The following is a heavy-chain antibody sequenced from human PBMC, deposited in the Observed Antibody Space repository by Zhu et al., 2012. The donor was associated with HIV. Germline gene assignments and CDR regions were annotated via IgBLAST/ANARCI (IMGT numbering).Heavy chain of an antibody. CDR2: INQSAIS. D-gene: IGHD3-10*01. V-gene: IGHV4-34*02. J-gene: IGHJ4*02. CDR3: ARGGFRYSASGSYSFDF. Sequence: QVQLQQWSAGLLKPSETLSLTCAVYGGSFSGFYWTWIRQPPGKGLEWVGEINQSAISTYNPSLKSRVTMSVDTSKNQFSLKLRSVTAADTAVYYCARGGFRYSASGSYSFDFWGQGTLVTVSS. CDR1: GGSFSGFY.